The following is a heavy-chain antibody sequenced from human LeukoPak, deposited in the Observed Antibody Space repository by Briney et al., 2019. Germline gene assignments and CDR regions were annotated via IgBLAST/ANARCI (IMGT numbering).Heavy chain of an antibody. D-gene: IGHD6-6*01. CDR2: IIPASGNT. CDR3: ARGGDIAPRPFDS. Sequence: ASVKVSCKASGYTLTGNSLHWVRQAPGQGLEWMGRIIPASGNTDYAQKFQGRVTMTRDTSVTTMYMALSGLRSDDTAMYYCARGGDIAPRPFDSWGQGTQVTVSS. V-gene: IGHV1-2*06. CDR1: GYTLTGNS. J-gene: IGHJ4*02.